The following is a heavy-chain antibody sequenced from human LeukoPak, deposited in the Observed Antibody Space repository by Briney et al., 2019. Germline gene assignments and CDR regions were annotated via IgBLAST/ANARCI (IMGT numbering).Heavy chain of an antibody. CDR2: ISAYNGNT. CDR3: ARERSGWYVDY. J-gene: IGHJ4*02. Sequence: ASVKVSCKASGYTFTDYYIHWVRQAPGQGLEWMGWISAYNGNTNYAQELQGRVTMTTDTSTSTAYMELRSLRSDDTAVYYCARERSGWYVDYWGQGTLVTVSS. D-gene: IGHD6-19*01. CDR1: GYTFTDYY. V-gene: IGHV1-18*04.